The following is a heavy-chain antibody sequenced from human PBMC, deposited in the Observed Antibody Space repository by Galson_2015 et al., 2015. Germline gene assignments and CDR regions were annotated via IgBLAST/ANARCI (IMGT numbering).Heavy chain of an antibody. J-gene: IGHJ4*02. Sequence: SLRLSCAASGFTFSSYAMSWVRQAPGKGLEWVSTISGSGDNTYYADSVKGRFTISRDNSKTTLFLQMNSLRAEDTAVYYCAQTYGSGRFDYWGQGTLVTVSS. CDR3: AQTYGSGRFDY. CDR2: ISGSGDNT. D-gene: IGHD3-10*01. V-gene: IGHV3-23*01. CDR1: GFTFSSYA.